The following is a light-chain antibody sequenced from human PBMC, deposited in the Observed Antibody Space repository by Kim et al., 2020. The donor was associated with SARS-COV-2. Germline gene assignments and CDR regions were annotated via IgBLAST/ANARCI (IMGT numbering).Light chain of an antibody. V-gene: IGLV3-9*01. Sequence: GGQGNTAGITSGGTNIGSINVHWNQQKPGQAPVLVIYRDSTRPSGIPERFSGSNSGDTATLTISRAQAGDEADYYCQVWDSSTVVFGGGTQLTVL. CDR2: RDS. J-gene: IGLJ2*01. CDR3: QVWDSSTVV. CDR1: NIGSIN.